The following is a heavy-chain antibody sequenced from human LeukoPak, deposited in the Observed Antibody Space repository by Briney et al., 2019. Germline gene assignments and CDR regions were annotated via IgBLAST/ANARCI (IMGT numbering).Heavy chain of an antibody. Sequence: GASVTVSCKASGYTFTGYYMHWVRQAPGQGLEWMGWINPNSGGTNYAQKFQGRVTMTRDTSISTAYMELSRLRSDDTAVYYCARDRVGATPFDYWGQGTLVTVSS. CDR1: GYTFTGYY. CDR2: INPNSGGT. D-gene: IGHD1-26*01. CDR3: ARDRVGATPFDY. V-gene: IGHV1-2*02. J-gene: IGHJ4*02.